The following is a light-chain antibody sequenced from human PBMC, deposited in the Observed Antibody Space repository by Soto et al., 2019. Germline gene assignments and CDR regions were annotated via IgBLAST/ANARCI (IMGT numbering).Light chain of an antibody. CDR1: SSNIGSNT. J-gene: IGLJ1*01. CDR3: AAWDDSLDGLV. V-gene: IGLV1-44*01. Sequence: QLVLTQPPSASGTPGQRVTISCSGSSSNIGSNTVNWYQQLPGTAPKLLIYSNNQRPSGVPDRFSGSKSGTSASLAISGLQSDDEADYYCAAWDDSLDGLVFGTGTKVTVL. CDR2: SNN.